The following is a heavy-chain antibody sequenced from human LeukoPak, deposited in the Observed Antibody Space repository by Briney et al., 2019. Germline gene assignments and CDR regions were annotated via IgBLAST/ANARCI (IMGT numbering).Heavy chain of an antibody. J-gene: IGHJ4*02. V-gene: IGHV3-11*01. D-gene: IGHD6-19*01. CDR2: ISSSGSTI. Sequence: GGSLRLSCAASGFTFSDYYMSWIRQAPGKGLEWVSYISSSGSTIYYADSVKGRFTISRDSAKNSLYLQMNSLRAEDTAVYYCARDSLEVAGKRFGYYFDYWGQGTLVTVSS. CDR3: ARDSLEVAGKRFGYYFDY. CDR1: GFTFSDYY.